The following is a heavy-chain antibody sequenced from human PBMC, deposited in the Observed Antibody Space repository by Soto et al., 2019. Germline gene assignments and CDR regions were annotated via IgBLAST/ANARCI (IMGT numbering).Heavy chain of an antibody. CDR3: ARIQLDTIMALDY. D-gene: IGHD1-1*01. CDR1: GFTFDAYG. V-gene: IGHV3-33*01. CDR2: VWSNGNLK. Sequence: QVQLVESGGGVVQPGGSLRLSCAASGFTFDAYGFHWVRQAPGKGLEWVAVVWSNGNLKYYADSVKGRFTISRDSSKSALKLQMNSLRGDDTAVYYCARIQLDTIMALDYWGQGTLVTVSS. J-gene: IGHJ4*02.